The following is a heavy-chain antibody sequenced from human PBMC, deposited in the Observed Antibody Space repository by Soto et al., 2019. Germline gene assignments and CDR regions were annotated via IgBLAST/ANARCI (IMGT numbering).Heavy chain of an antibody. CDR2: ISYEVSNK. V-gene: IGHV3-30*18. CDR1: GFTCSSYG. CDR3: AKGYNWKIIGWFDP. J-gene: IGHJ5*02. Sequence: GGSLRLSCAASGFTCSSYGMHWVRQAPGKGLEWVAVISYEVSNKYYADSVKGRFTISRDKSKNTPYLQMNSLRAEDTSVYYCAKGYNWKIIGWFDPWGQGTLVTVSS. D-gene: IGHD1-20*01.